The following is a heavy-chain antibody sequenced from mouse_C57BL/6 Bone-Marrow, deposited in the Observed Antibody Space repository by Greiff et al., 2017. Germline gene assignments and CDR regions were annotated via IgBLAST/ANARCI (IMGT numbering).Heavy chain of an antibody. D-gene: IGHD3-2*02. CDR2: ISSGGSYT. CDR3: VRHQTAQASFAY. V-gene: IGHV5-6*01. CDR1: GFTFSSYG. J-gene: IGHJ3*01. Sequence: EVKLVESGGDLVKPGGSLKFSCAASGFTFSSYGMSWVRQTPDKRLEWVATISSGGSYTYYPDSVKGRFAISRDNAKNTLYLQMSSRKSEDTAMYYCVRHQTAQASFAYWGQGTLVTVSA.